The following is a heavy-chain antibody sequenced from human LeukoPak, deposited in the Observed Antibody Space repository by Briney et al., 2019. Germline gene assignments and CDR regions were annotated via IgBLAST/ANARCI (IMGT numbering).Heavy chain of an antibody. Sequence: ASVKVSCKASGYTFTSYYMHWVRQAPGQGLEWMGIINPSGGSTSYAQKFQGRVTMTRDTSTSTVYTELSSLRSEDTAVYYCATVAPEDYYFDYWGQGTLVTVSS. CDR1: GYTFTSYY. CDR3: ATVAPEDYYFDY. J-gene: IGHJ4*02. D-gene: IGHD3/OR15-3a*01. CDR2: INPSGGST. V-gene: IGHV1-46*01.